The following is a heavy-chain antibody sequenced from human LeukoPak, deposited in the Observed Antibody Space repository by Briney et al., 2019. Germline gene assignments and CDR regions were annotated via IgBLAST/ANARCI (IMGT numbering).Heavy chain of an antibody. CDR3: ARGRYYYGSGRGTVFDP. CDR1: GGSFSGYY. V-gene: IGHV4-34*01. Sequence: PSETLSLTCAVYGGSFSGYYWSWIRQPPGKGLEWIGEINHSGSTNYNPSLKSRVTISVDTSKNQFSLKLSSVTAADTAVYYCARGRYYYGSGRGTVFDPWGQGTLVTVSS. J-gene: IGHJ5*02. CDR2: INHSGST. D-gene: IGHD3-10*01.